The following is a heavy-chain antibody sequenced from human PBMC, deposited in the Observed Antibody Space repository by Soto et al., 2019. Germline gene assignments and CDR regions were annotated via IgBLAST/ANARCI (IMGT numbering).Heavy chain of an antibody. Sequence: EVQLVESGGGLVQPGGSLRLSCAASGFPFSRDWISWVRQAPGRGLEWVANINQDGSDKYYVDSVKGRFTISRDNAKNSLYLQMNSLSAEDTAVYYCARGPNWGQGTLVTVSS. V-gene: IGHV3-7*04. CDR1: GFPFSRDW. CDR2: INQDGSDK. CDR3: ARGPN. J-gene: IGHJ4*02.